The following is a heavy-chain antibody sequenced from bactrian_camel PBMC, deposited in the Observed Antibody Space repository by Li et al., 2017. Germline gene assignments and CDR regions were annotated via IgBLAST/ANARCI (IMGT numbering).Heavy chain of an antibody. CDR1: GLTDSHNC. J-gene: IGHJ4*01. V-gene: IGHV3S1*01. Sequence: QVQLVESGGGSVQAGGSPRLSCVASGLTDSHNCMGWFRQAPGKECEGVAAIDTGDGSTYYLNSVEGRFTIAHDNAKNTLYLQINSLKPEDSAMYYCAARSEYACILDGDYFDFWGQGTQVTVS. CDR2: IDTGDGST. D-gene: IGHD4*01. CDR3: AARSEYACILDGDYFDF.